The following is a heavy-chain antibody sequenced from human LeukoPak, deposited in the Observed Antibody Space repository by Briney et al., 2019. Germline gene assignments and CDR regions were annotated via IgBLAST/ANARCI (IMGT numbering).Heavy chain of an antibody. CDR3: ARDGVFRFGVGDVYYYYMDV. CDR1: GYTFTSYG. CDR2: ISAYNGYT. Sequence: ASVKVSCKASGYTFTSYGISWVRQAPGQGLEWMGWISAYNGYTNYAQKLQGRVTMTTDTSTSTAYMELRSLRSDDTAVYYCARDGVFRFGVGDVYYYYMDVWGKGTTV. V-gene: IGHV1-18*01. D-gene: IGHD2-21*02. J-gene: IGHJ6*03.